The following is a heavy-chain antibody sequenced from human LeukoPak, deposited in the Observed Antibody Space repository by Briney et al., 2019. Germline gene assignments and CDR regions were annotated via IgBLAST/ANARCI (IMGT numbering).Heavy chain of an antibody. J-gene: IGHJ4*02. CDR1: GFTFSSYA. V-gene: IGHV3-64D*06. CDR2: ISSNGGST. D-gene: IGHD2-2*01. Sequence: PGGSLRLSCSASGFTFSSYAMHWVRQAPGKGLEYVSAISSNGGSTYYADSVKGRFTFSRNNSKNTLYLQMSSLRAEDTAVYYCAKDLLCSSTSCYGSGYFDSWGQGTLVTVSS. CDR3: AKDLLCSSTSCYGSGYFDS.